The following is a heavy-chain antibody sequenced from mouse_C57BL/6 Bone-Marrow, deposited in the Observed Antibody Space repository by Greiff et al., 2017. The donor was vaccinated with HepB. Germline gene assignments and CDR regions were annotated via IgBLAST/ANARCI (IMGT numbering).Heavy chain of an antibody. CDR3: ANYYGSSYPYYFDY. CDR2: ISSGSSTI. CDR1: GFTFSDYG. V-gene: IGHV5-17*01. D-gene: IGHD1-1*01. Sequence: EVQLQESGGGLVKPGGSLKLSCAASGFTFSDYGMHWVRQAPEKGLEWVAYISSGSSTIYYADTVKGRFTISRDNAKNTLFLQMTSLRSEDTAMYYCANYYGSSYPYYFDYWGQGTTLTVSS. J-gene: IGHJ2*01.